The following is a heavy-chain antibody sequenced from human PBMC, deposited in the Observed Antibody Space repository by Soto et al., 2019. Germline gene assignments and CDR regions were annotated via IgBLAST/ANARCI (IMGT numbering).Heavy chain of an antibody. J-gene: IGHJ5*02. V-gene: IGHV4-39*01. CDR2: IYYSGST. Sequence: PSETLSLTCTVSGGSISSSTYYWGWIRQPPGKGLEWIGSIYYSGSTYYNPSLQSRVTISVDTSKNQFSLKLSSLTASDTAVYYCASSSSFNWFDPWGQGTLVTVSS. CDR3: ASSSSFNWFDP. D-gene: IGHD6-13*01. CDR1: GGSISSSTYY.